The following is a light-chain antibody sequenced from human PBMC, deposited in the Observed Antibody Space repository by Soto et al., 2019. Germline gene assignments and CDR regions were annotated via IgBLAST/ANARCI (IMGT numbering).Light chain of an antibody. Sequence: EIVLTQFPGTLSLSPGERATLACRASQIVGSNYLAWYQQRPGQPPNLLIFGASHRAPDIPDRFSGSGSGTDFTLTISRLEPEDFAVYYCQQYGSSIQTFGQGTKVDI. J-gene: IGKJ1*01. CDR2: GAS. V-gene: IGKV3-20*01. CDR1: QIVGSNY. CDR3: QQYGSSIQT.